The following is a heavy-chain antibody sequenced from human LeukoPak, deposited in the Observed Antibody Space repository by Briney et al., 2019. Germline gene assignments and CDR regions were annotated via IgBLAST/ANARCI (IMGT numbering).Heavy chain of an antibody. CDR3: ARGERYFDWLFHLDY. J-gene: IGHJ4*02. CDR2: IIPIFGTA. CDR1: GGTFSSYA. D-gene: IGHD3-9*01. V-gene: IGHV1-69*13. Sequence: ASVTVSCKASGGTFSSYAISWVRQAPGQGLEWMGGIIPIFGTANYAQKFQGRVTITADESTSTAYMELSSLRSEDTAVYYCARGERYFDWLFHLDYRGQGTLVTVSS.